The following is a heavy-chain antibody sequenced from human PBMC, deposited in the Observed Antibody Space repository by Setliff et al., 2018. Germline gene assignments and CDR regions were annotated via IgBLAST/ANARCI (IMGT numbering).Heavy chain of an antibody. CDR3: ARDADNYDTSENPIFDY. CDR2: INAYNGDT. V-gene: IGHV1-18*01. D-gene: IGHD3-22*01. Sequence: GASVKVSCKASGYTFTNYGISWVRQAPGQGLEWMAYINAYNGDTYYAENLQVRVTVSTDTSTITTYMELRNLRSDDTAVYYCARDADNYDTSENPIFDYWGQGTLVTVSS. CDR1: GYTFTNYG. J-gene: IGHJ4*02.